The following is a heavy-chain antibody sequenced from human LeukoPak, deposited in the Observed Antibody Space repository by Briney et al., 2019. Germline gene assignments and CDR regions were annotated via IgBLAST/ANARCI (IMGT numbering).Heavy chain of an antibody. CDR2: ISADGGSA. V-gene: IGHV3-43*02. CDR1: GPNFGESA. J-gene: IGHJ4*02. Sequence: GGSLRLSCVASGPNFGESAMHWVRHAPGKGLEWVSLISADGGSAFSADSVKGRFSISRDNSKNSLYLQMDSLRSEDTAMYYCAKESGKFDYWGQGTLVVVSS. CDR3: AKESGKFDY.